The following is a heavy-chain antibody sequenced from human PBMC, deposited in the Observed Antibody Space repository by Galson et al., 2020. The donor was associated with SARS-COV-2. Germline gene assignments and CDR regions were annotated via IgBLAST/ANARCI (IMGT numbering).Heavy chain of an antibody. CDR2: IYSEGSST. Sequence: ALHGESLKISCAASGFTFSSYWMHWVRQAPGKGLVWVSRIYSEGSSTSYADSVKGRFTISGDNAKNTLYLQMNSLRAEDTAVYYCARGDMGNDYFDYWGQGTPVTVSS. J-gene: IGHJ4*02. D-gene: IGHD7-27*01. CDR1: GFTFSSYW. CDR3: ARGDMGNDYFDY. V-gene: IGHV3-74*01.